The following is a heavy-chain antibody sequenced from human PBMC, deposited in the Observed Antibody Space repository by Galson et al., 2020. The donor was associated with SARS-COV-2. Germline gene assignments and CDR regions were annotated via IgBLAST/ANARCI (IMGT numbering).Heavy chain of an antibody. D-gene: IGHD4-17*01. V-gene: IGHV3-48*03. Sequence: GESLKISCVASGFSFSSYEMNWVRQAPGKGLEWVAYISQSGTSTHYADSVRGRFAISRDNAKNALYLQMNSLRAEDTAVYYCARDEAPDYGDYVHYMDVWGKGTTVTVSS. CDR3: ARDEAPDYGDYVHYMDV. CDR2: ISQSGTST. J-gene: IGHJ6*03. CDR1: GFSFSSYE.